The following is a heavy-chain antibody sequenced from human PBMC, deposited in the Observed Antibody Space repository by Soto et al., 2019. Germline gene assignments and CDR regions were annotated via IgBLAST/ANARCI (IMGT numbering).Heavy chain of an antibody. J-gene: IGHJ4*02. V-gene: IGHV4-34*01. CDR3: ARFSVVVVASTTCYLVY. D-gene: IGHD2-15*01. Sequence: QVQLQQWGAGLLKPSETLSLTCVVYGGSFSGYYWSWIRKPPGKGLEWIGEINHSGSTNYNPSLKSRVTISVDTSKNQCSLKLSSVTDADTAVYYCARFSVVVVASTTCYLVYWGQGTLVTVSS. CDR1: GGSFSGYY. CDR2: INHSGST.